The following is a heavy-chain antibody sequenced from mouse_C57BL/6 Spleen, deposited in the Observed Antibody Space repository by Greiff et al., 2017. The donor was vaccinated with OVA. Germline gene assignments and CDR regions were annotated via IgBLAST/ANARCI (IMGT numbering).Heavy chain of an antibody. D-gene: IGHD1-3*01. J-gene: IGHJ4*01. CDR1: GYTFTSYW. CDR3: ARGISGYYAMDY. Sequence: QVQLQQPGAELVRPGSSVKLSCKASGYTFTSYWMHWVKQRPIQGLEWIGNIDPSDSETHYNQKFKDKATLTVDKSSSTAYMQLSSLTSEDSAVYYCARGISGYYAMDYWGQGTSVTVSS. V-gene: IGHV1-52*01. CDR2: IDPSDSET.